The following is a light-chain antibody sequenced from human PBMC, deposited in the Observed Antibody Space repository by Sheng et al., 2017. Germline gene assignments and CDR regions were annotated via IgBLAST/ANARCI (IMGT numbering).Light chain of an antibody. CDR3: QQSYHTPMYT. Sequence: DIQMTQSPPSLSASVGDRVTISCRASQSINSFLNWYQQKPGKAPKLLIFGTSTLQSGVPSRFSGSGSGTDFTLTISSLQPEDFATYYCQQSYHTPMYTFGPGDQAGDQT. CDR2: GTS. J-gene: IGKJ2*01. CDR1: QSINSF. V-gene: IGKV1-39*01.